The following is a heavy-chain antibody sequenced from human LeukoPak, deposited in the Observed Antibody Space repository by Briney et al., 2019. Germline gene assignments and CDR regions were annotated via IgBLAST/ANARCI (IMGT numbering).Heavy chain of an antibody. CDR1: GFTFSSYS. J-gene: IGHJ4*02. D-gene: IGHD3-22*01. V-gene: IGHV3-21*01. CDR3: ASAADYYDSSGYLRVYYFDY. Sequence: GGSLRLSCAASGFTFSSYSMNWARQAPGKGLEWVSSISSSSSYIYYADSVKGRFTISRDNAKNSLYLQMNSLRAEDTAVYYCASAADYYDSSGYLRVYYFDYWGQGTLVTVSS. CDR2: ISSSSSYI.